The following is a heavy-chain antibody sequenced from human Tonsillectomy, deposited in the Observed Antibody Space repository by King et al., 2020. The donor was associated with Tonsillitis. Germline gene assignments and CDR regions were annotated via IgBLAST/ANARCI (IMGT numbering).Heavy chain of an antibody. CDR2: ISSSSSYT. CDR3: ARDQWGGAGRYFDY. D-gene: IGHD1-26*01. CDR1: GFTFSDSY. J-gene: IGHJ4*02. V-gene: IGHV3-11*05. Sequence: VQLVESGGGLVKPGGSLRLSCAASGFTFSDSYMSWILHASVKGLEWGSYISSSSSYTNYADSVGGRFTNSRDNAKNSLYLHMNSLRAEDTAVYYCARDQWGGAGRYFDYWGQGTLVTVSS.